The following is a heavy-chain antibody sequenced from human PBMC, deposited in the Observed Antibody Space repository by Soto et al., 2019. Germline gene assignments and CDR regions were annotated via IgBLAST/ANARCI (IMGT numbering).Heavy chain of an antibody. D-gene: IGHD4-17*01. CDR3: ARAYADYVSDY. V-gene: IGHV4-39*01. J-gene: IGHJ4*02. Sequence: SETLSLTCTVSGGSISSSSYYWGWIRQPPGKGLEWIGSIYYSGSTYYNPSLKSRVTISVDTSKNQFSLKLSSVTAADTAVYYCARAYADYVSDYWGRGTLVTGSS. CDR2: IYYSGST. CDR1: GGSISSSSYY.